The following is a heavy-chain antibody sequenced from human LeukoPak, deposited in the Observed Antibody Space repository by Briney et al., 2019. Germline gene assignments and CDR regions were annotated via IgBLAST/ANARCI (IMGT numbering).Heavy chain of an antibody. CDR3: AREGYSETFFNWFDP. Sequence: PSETLSLTCTVSGGSISGYYWSWIRQPPGKGLEWIGYISYSGSTSYNPSLKSRVTISLDTSKNQFSLKLSSVTAADTAVYYCAREGYSETFFNWFDPWGRGTLVTVSS. CDR2: ISYSGST. D-gene: IGHD1-26*01. V-gene: IGHV4-59*01. J-gene: IGHJ5*02. CDR1: GGSISGYY.